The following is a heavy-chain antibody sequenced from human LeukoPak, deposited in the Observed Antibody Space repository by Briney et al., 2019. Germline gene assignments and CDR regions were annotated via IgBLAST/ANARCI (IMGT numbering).Heavy chain of an antibody. CDR1: GFTFSSYS. CDR3: ARDSSSWYFPRYYYYYMDV. Sequence: GGSLRLSCAASGFTFSSYSMNWVRQAPGKGLEWVSSISSSSSYIYYADSVKGRFTISRDNAKNSLYLQMNSLRAEDTAVYYCARDSSSWYFPRYYYYYMDVWGKGTTVTVSS. V-gene: IGHV3-21*01. J-gene: IGHJ6*03. CDR2: ISSSSSYI. D-gene: IGHD6-13*01.